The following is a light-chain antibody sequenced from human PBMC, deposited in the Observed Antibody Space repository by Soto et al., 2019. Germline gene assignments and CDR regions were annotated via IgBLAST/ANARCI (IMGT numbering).Light chain of an antibody. CDR2: MVS. V-gene: IGLV2-14*01. CDR1: SSDVGNYNY. CDR3: TSPTPGSLYV. Sequence: QSVLTQPASVSVSPGQSITISCTGTSSDVGNYNYVPWYQQYPGRVPKLLIYMVSNRASWVSNRFSGSKSGNTASLTISGLQAEDEADYFCTSPTPGSLYVFGTGTKVTVL. J-gene: IGLJ1*01.